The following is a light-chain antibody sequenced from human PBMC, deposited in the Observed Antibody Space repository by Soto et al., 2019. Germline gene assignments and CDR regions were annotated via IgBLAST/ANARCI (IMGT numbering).Light chain of an antibody. J-gene: IGKJ3*01. V-gene: IGKV3-15*01. CDR2: GAS. CDR1: QSVSSN. CDR3: QQYNNWPLL. Sequence: EIVMTQSPATLSVSPGERATLSCRASQSVSSNLAWYQQKPGQAPRLLIYGASTRATGIPARFSGSGSGTEFTLTISILQSEDFAVYYCQQYNNWPLLFGPGTKVDI.